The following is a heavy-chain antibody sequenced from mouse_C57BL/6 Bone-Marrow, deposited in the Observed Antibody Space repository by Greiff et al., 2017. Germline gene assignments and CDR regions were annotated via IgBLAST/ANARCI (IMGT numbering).Heavy chain of an antibody. CDR1: GYAFSSSW. V-gene: IGHV1-82*01. D-gene: IGHD1-1*01. J-gene: IGHJ4*01. Sequence: VQLQQSGPELVKPGASVKISCKASGYAFSSSWMNWVKQRPGKGLEWIGRIYPGDGDTNYNGKFKGKATLTADKSSSTAYMQLSSLISEDSAVYFCARSRGTVYAMDYWGQGTSVTVSS. CDR3: ARSRGTVYAMDY. CDR2: IYPGDGDT.